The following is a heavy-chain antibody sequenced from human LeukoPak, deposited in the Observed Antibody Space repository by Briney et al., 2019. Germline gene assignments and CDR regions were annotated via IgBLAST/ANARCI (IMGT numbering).Heavy chain of an antibody. J-gene: IGHJ4*02. Sequence: SETLSLTCTVSGGSISSYYWSWIRQPAGKGLEWIGRIYTSGSTNYNPSLKSRVTTSVDTSKNQFSMKLSSVTAADTAVYYCARDLSDFWSGYHDYWGQGTLVTVSS. CDR1: GGSISSYY. V-gene: IGHV4-4*07. D-gene: IGHD3-3*01. CDR3: ARDLSDFWSGYHDY. CDR2: IYTSGST.